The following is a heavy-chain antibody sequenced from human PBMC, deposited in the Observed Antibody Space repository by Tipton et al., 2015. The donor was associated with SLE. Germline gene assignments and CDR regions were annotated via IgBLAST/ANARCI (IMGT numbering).Heavy chain of an antibody. CDR1: GDSVSSGGYY. CDR2: IYNSGSA. J-gene: IGHJ5*02. D-gene: IGHD4-17*01. V-gene: IGHV4-31*03. Sequence: TLSLTCSVSGDSVSSGGYYWTWIRQLPGKALEWIGHIYNSGSAYYSPSLKGRVSISIDTSKSQFSLKLSSVTAADTAVYYCARGYGDFNWFDPWGQGTQVTVSS. CDR3: ARGYGDFNWFDP.